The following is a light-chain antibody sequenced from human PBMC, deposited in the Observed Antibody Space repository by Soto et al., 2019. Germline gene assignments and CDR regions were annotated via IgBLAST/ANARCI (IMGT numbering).Light chain of an antibody. Sequence: DIVMTQSPDSLAVSLGEGATINCKSSQSVLYSSNNKNYLAWYQQKPGQPPKLLIYWASTRESGVPDRFSGSGSGKDFTLTISSLQAEDVAVYYCQQYYSTPPTFGGGTKVEIK. CDR2: WAS. CDR3: QQYYSTPPT. V-gene: IGKV4-1*01. CDR1: QSVLYSSNNKNY. J-gene: IGKJ4*01.